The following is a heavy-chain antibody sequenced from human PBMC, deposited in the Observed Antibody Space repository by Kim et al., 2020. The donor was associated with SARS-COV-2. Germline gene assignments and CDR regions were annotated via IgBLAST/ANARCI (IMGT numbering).Heavy chain of an antibody. CDR3: ARRTEYDLGAFDI. Sequence: GGSLRLSCAASGFTFSDYYMSWIRQTPGKGLEWVSYISSSSSYTNYADSVKGRFTISRDNAKNSLYLQMNSLRAEDTAVYYCARRTEYDLGAFDIWGQGTMVTVSS. V-gene: IGHV3-11*06. D-gene: IGHD3-3*01. CDR2: ISSSSSYT. CDR1: GFTFSDYY. J-gene: IGHJ3*02.